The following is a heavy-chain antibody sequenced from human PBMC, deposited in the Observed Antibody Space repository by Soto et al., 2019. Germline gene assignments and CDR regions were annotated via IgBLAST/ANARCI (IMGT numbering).Heavy chain of an antibody. D-gene: IGHD3-3*02. V-gene: IGHV5-51*01. J-gene: IGHJ4*02. CDR1: GYNFINYW. CDR2: VYGGDSDT. Sequence: PGESLKISCKGSGYNFINYWIGWVRQKPGKGLEWMGIVYGGDSDTRYSPSFQGQVTILVDRSTSTAYLQWSSLEASDSATYYCARADKSDARHFASWGQGTLVTVSS. CDR3: ARADKSDARHFAS.